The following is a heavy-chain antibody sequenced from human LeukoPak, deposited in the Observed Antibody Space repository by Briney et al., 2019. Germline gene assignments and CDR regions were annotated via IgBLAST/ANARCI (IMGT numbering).Heavy chain of an antibody. CDR2: INHSGST. Sequence: SETLSLTCAVYGGSFSGYYWSWIRQPPGKGLEWIGEINHSGSTNYNPSLKSRVTISVDTSKNQFSLKLSSVTAADTAVYYCARSPPQWNYGSGSYYIFDYWGQGTLVTVSS. CDR1: GGSFSGYY. J-gene: IGHJ4*02. D-gene: IGHD3-10*01. CDR3: ARSPPQWNYGSGSYYIFDY. V-gene: IGHV4-34*01.